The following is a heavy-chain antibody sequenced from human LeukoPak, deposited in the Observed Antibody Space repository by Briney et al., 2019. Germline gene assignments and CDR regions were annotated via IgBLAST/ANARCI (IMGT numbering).Heavy chain of an antibody. J-gene: IGHJ4*02. V-gene: IGHV4-34*01. D-gene: IGHD6-19*01. Sequence: SETLSLTCAVYGGSFSGYYWSCIRQPPGKGLEWIGEINHSGRTNYNPSLKSRVTISVDTSKNQFSLKLSSVTAADTAVYYCARHGSDGGVAVAGTFVYWGQGTLVTVSS. CDR1: GGSFSGYY. CDR2: INHSGRT. CDR3: ARHGSDGGVAVAGTFVY.